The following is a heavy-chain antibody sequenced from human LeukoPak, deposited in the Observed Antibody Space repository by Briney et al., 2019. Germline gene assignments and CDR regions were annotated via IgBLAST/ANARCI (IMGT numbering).Heavy chain of an antibody. J-gene: IGHJ6*03. CDR2: IYYSGST. V-gene: IGHV4-59*01. D-gene: IGHD3-10*01. CDR1: GGSISSYY. Sequence: SETLSLTCTVSGGSISSYYWSWIRQRPGKGLEWIGYIYYSGSTNYNPSLKSRVTISVDTSKNQFSLKLSSVTAADTAVYYCARADYYNSYMDVWGKGTTVTISS. CDR3: ARADYYNSYMDV.